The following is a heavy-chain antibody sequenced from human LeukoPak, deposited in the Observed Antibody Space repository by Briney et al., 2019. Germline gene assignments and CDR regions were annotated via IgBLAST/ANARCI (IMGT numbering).Heavy chain of an antibody. CDR2: IYTSGST. Sequence: PSETLSLTCTVSGGSISSYYWSWIRQPAGKGLEWIGRIYTSGSTNYNPSLKSRVTMSVDTSKSQFSLKLSSVTAADTAVYYCARVSSGWTISGYYYGMDVWGQGTTVTVSS. CDR3: ARVSSGWTISGYYYGMDV. J-gene: IGHJ6*02. CDR1: GGSISSYY. D-gene: IGHD6-19*01. V-gene: IGHV4-4*07.